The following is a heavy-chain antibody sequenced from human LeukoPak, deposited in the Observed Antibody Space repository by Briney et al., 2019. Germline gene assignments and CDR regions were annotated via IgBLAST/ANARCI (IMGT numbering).Heavy chain of an antibody. Sequence: SVKVSCKASGGTFSSDAINWVRQAPGQGLEWMGGIILIFGAANYAQEFQGRVTITADESASTVHMELSSLRSDDTAVYYCATVYSGSYYFDYWGQGTLVTVSS. V-gene: IGHV1-69*13. CDR3: ATVYSGSYYFDY. CDR2: IILIFGAA. D-gene: IGHD1-26*01. J-gene: IGHJ4*02. CDR1: GGTFSSDA.